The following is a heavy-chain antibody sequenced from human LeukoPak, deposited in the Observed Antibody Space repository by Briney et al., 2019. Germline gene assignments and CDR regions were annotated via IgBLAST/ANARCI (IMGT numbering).Heavy chain of an antibody. CDR1: GFTFSSYS. Sequence: GGSLRLSCAASGFTFSSYSMNWVRQAPGKGLVWVSRINSDGDSTNYADSVKGRFTISRDNAKNTLYLQMDSLRAEDTAVYYCASGYSSDYGGNTYWGQGALVTVSS. CDR3: ASGYSSDYGGNTY. D-gene: IGHD4-23*01. V-gene: IGHV3-74*01. J-gene: IGHJ4*02. CDR2: INSDGDST.